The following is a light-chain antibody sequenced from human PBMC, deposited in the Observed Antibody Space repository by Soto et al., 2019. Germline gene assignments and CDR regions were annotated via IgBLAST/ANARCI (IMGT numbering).Light chain of an antibody. J-gene: IGKJ5*01. Sequence: EIVLTQSPGTLSLSPGERVTLSCRASQSVSSSYLAWYQQKPGQAPRLLIYGASSRATGIPDRFSGSGSGTDFTLTISRLEPEDFAVYYCQQYGSSLSITFGQGTRLGNK. CDR1: QSVSSSY. CDR2: GAS. V-gene: IGKV3-20*01. CDR3: QQYGSSLSIT.